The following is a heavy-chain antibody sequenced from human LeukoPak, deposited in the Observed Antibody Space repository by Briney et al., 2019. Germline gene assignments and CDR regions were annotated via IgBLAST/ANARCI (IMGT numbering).Heavy chain of an antibody. J-gene: IGHJ4*02. Sequence: PSETLSLTCAVSGGSISSGGYSWSWIRQPPGKGLEWIGYIYYSGSTYYNPSLKSRLTISVDTSKNQFSLKLSSVTAADTAVYYCARDHKGVGVIDYWGQGTLVTASS. V-gene: IGHV4-30-2*05. CDR1: GGSISSGGYS. D-gene: IGHD2-8*01. CDR2: IYYSGST. CDR3: ARDHKGVGVIDY.